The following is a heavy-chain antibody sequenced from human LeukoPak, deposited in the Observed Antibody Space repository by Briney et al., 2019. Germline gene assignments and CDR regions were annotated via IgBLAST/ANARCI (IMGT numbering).Heavy chain of an antibody. CDR3: ARDLVAMAASYYYYYYMDV. D-gene: IGHD5-18*01. Sequence: SQTLSLTCTVSGGSISSGSYYWSWIRQPAGKGLEWIGRIYTSGSTNYNPSLKSRVTMSVDTSKNQFSLKLSSVTAADTAVYYCARDLVAMAASYYYYYYMDVWGKGTTVTVSS. V-gene: IGHV4-61*02. J-gene: IGHJ6*03. CDR1: GGSISSGSYY. CDR2: IYTSGST.